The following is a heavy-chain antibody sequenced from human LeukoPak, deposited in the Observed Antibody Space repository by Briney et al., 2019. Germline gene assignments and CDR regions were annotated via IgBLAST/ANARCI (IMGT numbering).Heavy chain of an antibody. Sequence: ASVKVSCKASGGTFSSYAISWVRQAPGQELEWMGGIILIFGTANYAQKFQGRVTITADKSTSTAYMELSSLRSEDTAVYYCARSGETVTDAFDIWGQGTMVTVSS. CDR2: IILIFGTA. D-gene: IGHD4-17*01. V-gene: IGHV1-69*06. CDR3: ARSGETVTDAFDI. J-gene: IGHJ3*02. CDR1: GGTFSSYA.